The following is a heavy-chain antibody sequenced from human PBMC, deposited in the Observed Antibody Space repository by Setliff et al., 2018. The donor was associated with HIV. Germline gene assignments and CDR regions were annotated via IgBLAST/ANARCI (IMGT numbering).Heavy chain of an antibody. V-gene: IGHV1-2*02. J-gene: IGHJ4*02. D-gene: IGHD1-1*01. Sequence: GASVKVSCKASGYSFTTSGVSWVRQAPGQGLEWMGWINIRSGNTNYAQKFRGRVTMTRDTSINTAYMELSGVRSDDTAIYFCARQLSNSLDYWGQGTLVTVSS. CDR2: INIRSGNT. CDR1: GYSFTTSG. CDR3: ARQLSNSLDY.